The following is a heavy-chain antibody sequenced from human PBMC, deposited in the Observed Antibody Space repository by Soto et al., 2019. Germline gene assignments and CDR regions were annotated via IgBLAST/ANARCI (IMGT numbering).Heavy chain of an antibody. V-gene: IGHV3-66*01. CDR1: GFTVSSNY. CDR2: IYSGGST. D-gene: IGHD6-19*01. J-gene: IGHJ4*02. CDR3: ARGRIAVAGNHFYY. Sequence: EVQLVESGGGLVQPGGSLRLSCAASGFTVSSNYMSWVRQAPGKGLEWVSVIYSGGSTYYADSVKGRFTISRDNSKNTLYLQMNSLRAEDTAVYYCARGRIAVAGNHFYYWGQGTLVTVSS.